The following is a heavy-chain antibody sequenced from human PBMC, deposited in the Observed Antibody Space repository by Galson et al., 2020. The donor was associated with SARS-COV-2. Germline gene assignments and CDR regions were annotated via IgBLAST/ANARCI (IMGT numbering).Heavy chain of an antibody. CDR3: VKEEAGAGNWYFDL. CDR1: GFAFSSSW. CDR2: IHYDGST. D-gene: IGHD6-13*01. J-gene: IGHJ2*01. V-gene: IGHV3-74*01. Sequence: GESLTISCAASGFAFSSSWMHWVRQAPGNGLVWVSRIHYDGSTSYADSVQGRFSISRDNAINMLFLQMSSLRVDDTAVYYCVKEEAGAGNWYFDLWGRGTLVTVTS.